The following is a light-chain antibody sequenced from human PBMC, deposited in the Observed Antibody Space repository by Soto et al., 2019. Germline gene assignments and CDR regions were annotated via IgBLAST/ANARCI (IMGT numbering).Light chain of an antibody. CDR1: QTVYNN. Sequence: EVVLTQSPAALSVSPGERVTLSCRASQTVYNNFAWYQQTPGQTPRLLMFGAFTRATGIPVRFSGSGSGAECTLTISSLQSEDFGIYYCQQYNNWPLTFGGGTKVEIK. CDR3: QQYNNWPLT. V-gene: IGKV3-15*01. CDR2: GAF. J-gene: IGKJ4*01.